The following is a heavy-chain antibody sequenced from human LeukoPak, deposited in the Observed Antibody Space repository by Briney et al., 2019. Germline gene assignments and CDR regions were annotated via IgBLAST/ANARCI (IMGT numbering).Heavy chain of an antibody. Sequence: SETLSLTCTVSGGSISSSSYYWGWIRQPPGKGLDWIGNIYYSGTTYYNPSLKSRVTISVDTSKNQFSLKLSSLTAADTAVYYCARCLSGWSSSFDIWGQGTVVTVYS. J-gene: IGHJ3*02. CDR1: GGSISSSSYY. D-gene: IGHD6-19*01. V-gene: IGHV4-39*01. CDR2: IYYSGTT. CDR3: ARCLSGWSSSFDI.